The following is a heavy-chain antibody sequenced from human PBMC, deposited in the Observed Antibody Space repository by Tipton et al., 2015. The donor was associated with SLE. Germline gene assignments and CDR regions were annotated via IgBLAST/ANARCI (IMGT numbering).Heavy chain of an antibody. CDR1: GFTFSTYG. CDR2: IWYDGDNK. Sequence: SLRLSCSASGFTFSTYGMHWVRQAPGKGPEWVALIWYDGDNKYYADSVKGRFTISRDTSKNTVYLQMNSLRPEDTAMHYCAKSRTAAGMDSAVWSSDLWGRGTLVTVSS. D-gene: IGHD6-13*01. V-gene: IGHV3-33*08. J-gene: IGHJ2*01. CDR3: AKSRTAAGMDSAVWSSDL.